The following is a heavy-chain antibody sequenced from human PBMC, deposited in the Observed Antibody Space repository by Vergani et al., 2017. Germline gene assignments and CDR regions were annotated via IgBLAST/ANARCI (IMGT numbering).Heavy chain of an antibody. D-gene: IGHD2-15*01. J-gene: IGHJ1*01. CDR1: GFTFRSYW. CDR2: IKQDGSEK. V-gene: IGHV3-7*01. CDR3: ATKSCGTPGCQIGYFRE. Sequence: EVQLVESGGGLVQPGGSLRLSCAASGFTFRSYWMSWVRQAPGKGLEWVANIKQDGSEKYYVDAVKGRFTISRDNAKNSLYLQMNSLRAEDTAVYYCATKSCGTPGCQIGYFREWGQGTLVTVSS.